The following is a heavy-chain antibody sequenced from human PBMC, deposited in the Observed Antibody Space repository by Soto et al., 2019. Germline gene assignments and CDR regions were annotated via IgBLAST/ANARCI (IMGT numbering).Heavy chain of an antibody. V-gene: IGHV2-70*12. CDR3: ALFGYYYASGSPLDH. D-gene: IGHD3-10*01. CDR1: RFSLASTGMS. CDR2: IDWDGDQ. J-gene: IGHJ4*02. Sequence: ESGPTLVNPPEARSLTCTFSRFSLASTGMSIFWIRQPPGQALEWLAVIDWDGDQYYTTSLKTRLTISKDTSKNQVVLRLTNVDPADTATYFCALFGYYYASGSPLDHWGQGILVTFSS.